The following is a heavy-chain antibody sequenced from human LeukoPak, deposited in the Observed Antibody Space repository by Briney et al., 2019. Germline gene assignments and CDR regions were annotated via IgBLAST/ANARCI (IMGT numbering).Heavy chain of an antibody. D-gene: IGHD3-16*01. V-gene: IGHV5-51*03. Sequence: GESLKISCKGSGYSFTNCWMAWVRQVPGKGLEWMGTIYLHDSEVDYSPSFQGPVTISADKSIKTAYLHWSSLKASDTAMYYCVRGDVGNYWGQGTLVTVSS. CDR1: GYSFTNCW. CDR2: IYLHDSEV. J-gene: IGHJ4*02. CDR3: VRGDVGNY.